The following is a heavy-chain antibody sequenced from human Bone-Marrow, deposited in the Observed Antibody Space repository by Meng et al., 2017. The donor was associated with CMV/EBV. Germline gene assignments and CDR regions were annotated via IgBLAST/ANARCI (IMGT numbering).Heavy chain of an antibody. CDR3: ARTMTMGPRNFEL. CDR1: GFTFSSYW. J-gene: IGHJ2*01. Sequence: GESLKISCAASGFTFSSYWMHWVRQAPGKGLVWVSRINSDGSSTSYADSVKGRFTISRDNAKNTLYLQMNSLRAEDTAVYYCARTMTMGPRNFELWGRGTLVTVSS. V-gene: IGHV3-74*01. CDR2: INSDGSST. D-gene: IGHD4/OR15-4a*01.